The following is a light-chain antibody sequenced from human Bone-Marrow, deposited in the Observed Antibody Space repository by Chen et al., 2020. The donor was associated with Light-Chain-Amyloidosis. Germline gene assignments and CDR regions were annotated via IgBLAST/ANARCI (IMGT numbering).Light chain of an antibody. V-gene: IGLV2-23*01. J-gene: IGLJ1*01. Sequence: QSALTHPASVSGSPGPSITIPCTGTSSNVGDYSLVSWYQQHPGKAPKLILYEGIQRPSGVSSRCAGSMSGNTASLTSTGLQTEDEADYFCYTYAGSATLVFGSATTVTVL. CDR3: YTYAGSATLV. CDR2: EGI. CDR1: SSNVGDYSL.